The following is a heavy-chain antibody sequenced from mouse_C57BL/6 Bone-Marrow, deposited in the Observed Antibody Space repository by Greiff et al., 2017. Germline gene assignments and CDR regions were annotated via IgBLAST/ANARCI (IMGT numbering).Heavy chain of an antibody. CDR3: ARSGTYDYDDSWFAY. J-gene: IGHJ3*01. V-gene: IGHV1-69*01. D-gene: IGHD2-4*01. Sequence: QVQLKQSGAELVMPGASVKLSCKASGYTFTSYWMHWVKQRPGQGLEWIGEIDPSDSYTNYNQKFKGKSTLTVDKSSSTAYMQLSSLTSEDSAVYYCARSGTYDYDDSWFAYWGQGTLVTVSA. CDR1: GYTFTSYW. CDR2: IDPSDSYT.